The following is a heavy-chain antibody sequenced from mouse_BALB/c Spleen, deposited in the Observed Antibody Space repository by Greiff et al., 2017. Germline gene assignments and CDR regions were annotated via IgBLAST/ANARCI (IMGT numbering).Heavy chain of an antibody. D-gene: IGHD2-14*01. CDR2: INPDSSTI. Sequence: EVMLVESGGGLVQPGGSLKLSCAASGFDFSRYWMSWVRQAPGKGLQWIGEINPDSSTINYTPSLKDKFIISRDNAKNTLYLQMSKVRSEDTALYYCARPTAYYRYDRCFDYWGQGTTLTVSS. CDR1: GFDFSRYW. CDR3: ARPTAYYRYDRCFDY. V-gene: IGHV4-1*02. J-gene: IGHJ2*01.